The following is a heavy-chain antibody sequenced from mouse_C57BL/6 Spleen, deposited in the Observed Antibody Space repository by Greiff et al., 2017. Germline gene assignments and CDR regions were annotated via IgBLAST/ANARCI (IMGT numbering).Heavy chain of an antibody. CDR3: ASSGFITTVVATEDAMDY. V-gene: IGHV5-6*01. CDR1: GFTFSSYG. Sequence: EVKLMESGGDLVKPGGSLKLSCAASGFTFSSYGMSWVRQTPDKRLEWVATISSGGSYTYYPDSVKGRFTISRDNAKNTLYLQMSSLKSEDTAMYYCASSGFITTVVATEDAMDYWGQGTSVTVSS. J-gene: IGHJ4*01. D-gene: IGHD1-1*01. CDR2: ISSGGSYT.